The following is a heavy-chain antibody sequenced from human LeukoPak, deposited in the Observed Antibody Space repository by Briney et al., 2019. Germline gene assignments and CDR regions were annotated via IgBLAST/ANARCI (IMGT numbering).Heavy chain of an antibody. CDR3: AKDLRCTDGSCKYFES. CDR1: GGSLSSGDYY. J-gene: IGHJ4*02. CDR2: INSSGRT. Sequence: SQTLSLTCSFSGGSLSSGDYYWSWIRQPPGKGPQWIGYINSSGRTNYNPSRRSRLTISVNASNNQFSLQLRSVTAADTALYYCAKDLRCTDGSCKYFESWGQGTLVTVSS. D-gene: IGHD2-15*01. V-gene: IGHV4-61*08.